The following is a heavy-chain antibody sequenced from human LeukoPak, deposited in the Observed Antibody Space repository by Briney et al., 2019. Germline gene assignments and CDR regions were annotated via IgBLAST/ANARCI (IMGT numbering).Heavy chain of an antibody. D-gene: IGHD3-22*01. CDR2: INYSGST. V-gene: IGHV4-39*02. CDR3: ARLTHSYYSDTSGYYPYYYMDV. Sequence: PSETLSLTCSVSGASISSSDYYWGWISQPPGKGLEWIGRINYSGSTYYNPSLKSRVTISVDTSKIHFSLRLTSMTAADTAVYYCARLTHSYYSDTSGYYPYYYMDVWGKGTTVTVSS. J-gene: IGHJ6*03. CDR1: GASISSSDYY.